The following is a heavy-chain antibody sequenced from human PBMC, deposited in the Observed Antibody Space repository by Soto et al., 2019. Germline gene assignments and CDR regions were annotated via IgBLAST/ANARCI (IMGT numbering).Heavy chain of an antibody. J-gene: IGHJ4*02. CDR3: ATEVYYGFRSGVDADPYCLDD. V-gene: IGHV3-30-3*01. CDR2: ISGDGSNT. CDR1: GFTFSRHT. Sequence: QVQLVESGGGVVQPGRSLRLSCAASGFTFSRHTMHWVRQAPGKGLEWVAAISGDGSNTDYADSVKGRFTISRDNSKNTEYLSMISLSSAGTALRHCATEVYYGFRSGVDADPYCLDDWGQGTLVTVSS. D-gene: IGHD3-3*01.